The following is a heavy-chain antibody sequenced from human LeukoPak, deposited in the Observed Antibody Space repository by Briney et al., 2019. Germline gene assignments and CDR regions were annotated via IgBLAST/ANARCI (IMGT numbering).Heavy chain of an antibody. CDR2: INPNSGGT. CDR1: GYTFTCYY. CDR3: ARIAGGYSGYDSGYSSDY. V-gene: IGHV1-2*02. Sequence: GASVKVSCKASGYTFTCYYMHWVRQAPGQGLEWMGWINPNSGGTNYAQKFQGRVTMTRYTSISTAYMELSRLRSDDTAVYYCARIAGGYSGYDSGYSSDYWGQGTLVAVSS. J-gene: IGHJ4*02. D-gene: IGHD5-12*01.